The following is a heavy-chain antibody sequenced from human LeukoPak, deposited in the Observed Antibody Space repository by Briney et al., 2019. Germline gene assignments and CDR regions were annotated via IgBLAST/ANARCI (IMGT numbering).Heavy chain of an antibody. Sequence: GSLRLSCAASGFTFSNYEMNWVRQARGKGLEWGSYISSSGSTIYYADSVKGRFSISRENAKDSLYLQMNSLRAEDTAVYYCARKGGGQLVNTRRWFDPWGQGTLVTVSS. V-gene: IGHV3-48*03. CDR1: GFTFSNYE. J-gene: IGHJ5*02. D-gene: IGHD6-13*01. CDR3: ARKGGGQLVNTRRWFDP. CDR2: ISSSGSTI.